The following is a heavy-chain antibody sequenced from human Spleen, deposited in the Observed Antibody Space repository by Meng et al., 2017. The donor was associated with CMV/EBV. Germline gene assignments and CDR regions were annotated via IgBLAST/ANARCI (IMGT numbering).Heavy chain of an antibody. J-gene: IGHJ6*02. Sequence: LKISCAASGFTLSSYEMNWVRQAPGKGLEWVSFIVISGRTISYADSVKGRFTISRDNANNSLYLQMNSLRCEDTAVSYCSRRSGYESGYDLDVWGQGTTVTVSS. CDR2: IVISGRTI. V-gene: IGHV3-48*03. CDR1: GFTLSSYE. CDR3: SRRSGYESGYDLDV. D-gene: IGHD5-12*01.